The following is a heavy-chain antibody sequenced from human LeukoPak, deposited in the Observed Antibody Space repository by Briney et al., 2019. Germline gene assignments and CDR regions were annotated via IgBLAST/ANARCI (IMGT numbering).Heavy chain of an antibody. D-gene: IGHD4-11*01. CDR2: ISSSSTYL. CDR3: ARDLTTVTTAVFAY. CDR1: GFTFSSYS. V-gene: IGHV3-21*06. J-gene: IGHJ4*02. Sequence: GGSLRRSCAASGFTFSSYSMNWVRQAPGKGLEWVSSISSSSTYLYYADSVKGRFTISRDKAKNSLYLQMNSLRAEDTAVYYCARDLTTVTTAVFAYWGQGTLVTVSS.